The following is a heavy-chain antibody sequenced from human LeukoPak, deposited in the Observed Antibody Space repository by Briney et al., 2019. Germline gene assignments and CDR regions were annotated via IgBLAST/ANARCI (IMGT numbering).Heavy chain of an antibody. CDR1: GYTFTVYY. CDR3: ARDGPLWFGESLVDY. Sequence: ASVKVSFKASGYTFTVYYMHWVRQAPGQGLEWMGWINPNSGGTNYAQKFQGRVTMTRDTSISTAYMELSRLRSDDTAVYYCARDGPLWFGESLVDYWGQGTLVTVSS. J-gene: IGHJ4*02. D-gene: IGHD3-10*01. CDR2: INPNSGGT. V-gene: IGHV1-2*02.